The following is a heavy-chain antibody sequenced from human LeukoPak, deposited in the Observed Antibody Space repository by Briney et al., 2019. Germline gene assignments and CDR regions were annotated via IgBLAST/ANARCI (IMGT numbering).Heavy chain of an antibody. D-gene: IGHD5-18*01. J-gene: IGHJ4*02. CDR1: GYSFTSYW. Sequence: PGESLKISCKGSGYSFTSYWIGWVRQMPGKGLEWMGIIYPGDSDTRYSPSFQGQVTISADKSISTAYLQWSSLKASDTAMYYCARHWRTAMVTDYFDYWGQGTLVTVSS. V-gene: IGHV5-51*01. CDR2: IYPGDSDT. CDR3: ARHWRTAMVTDYFDY.